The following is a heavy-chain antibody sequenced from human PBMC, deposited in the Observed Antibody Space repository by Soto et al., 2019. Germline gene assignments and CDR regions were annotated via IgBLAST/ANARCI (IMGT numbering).Heavy chain of an antibody. D-gene: IGHD3-16*01. CDR3: AIGWGGIFDY. Sequence: QVQLQQRGAGLLKPSETLSLTCAVYGGSFSGYSWNWLRQPPGKGLEWIGEINHSGSTNYNPALKSRVTISVDTSKNQCSRKQSSVTAADTAVYYCAIGWGGIFDYWGQGTLVTVAS. CDR2: INHSGST. CDR1: GGSFSGYS. V-gene: IGHV4-34*01. J-gene: IGHJ4*02.